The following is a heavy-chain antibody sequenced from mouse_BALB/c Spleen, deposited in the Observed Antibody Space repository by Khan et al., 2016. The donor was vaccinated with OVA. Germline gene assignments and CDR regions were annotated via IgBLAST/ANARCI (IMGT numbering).Heavy chain of an antibody. Sequence: QIQLVQSGPELKKPGETVKISCKASGYTFTDYSMHWVKQAPGKGLKWMGWINTETGEPTYADDFKGRFAFTLETSASTAYLQINNLKNEDTATYFCARWGSYDGFDYWGQGTTLTVSS. CDR1: GYTFTDYS. D-gene: IGHD2-12*01. CDR3: ARWGSYDGFDY. V-gene: IGHV9-2-1*01. CDR2: INTETGEP. J-gene: IGHJ2*01.